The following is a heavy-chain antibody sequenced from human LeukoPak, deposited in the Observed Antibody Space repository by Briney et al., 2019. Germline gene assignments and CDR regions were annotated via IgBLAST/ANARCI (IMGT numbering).Heavy chain of an antibody. J-gene: IGHJ3*02. V-gene: IGHV3-21*01. CDR2: IRSTSSHI. CDR3: TRDDYYDVSVYSDDAFDI. CDR1: GLAFSSYG. Sequence: DPGRSLRLSCAASGLAFSSYGMNWVRQAPGEGLEWVSSIRSTSSHIYYADSVRGRFTISRDNAKNSLYLQMNSLRVEDTAVYYCTRDDYYDVSVYSDDAFDIWGQGTMVTVSS. D-gene: IGHD3-22*01.